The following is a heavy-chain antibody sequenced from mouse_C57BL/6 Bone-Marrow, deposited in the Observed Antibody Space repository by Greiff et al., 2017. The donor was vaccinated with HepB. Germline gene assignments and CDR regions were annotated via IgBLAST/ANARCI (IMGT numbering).Heavy chain of an antibody. CDR2: IRLKSDNYAT. D-gene: IGHD4-1*01. CDR3: TQLTGPYFDY. Sequence: EVKLVESGGGLVQPGGSMKLSCVASGFTFSNYWMNWVRQSPEKGLEWVAQIRLKSDNYATHYAESVKGRFTISRDDSKSSVYLQMNNLRAEDTGIYYCTQLTGPYFDYWGQGTTLTVSS. J-gene: IGHJ2*01. V-gene: IGHV6-3*01. CDR1: GFTFSNYW.